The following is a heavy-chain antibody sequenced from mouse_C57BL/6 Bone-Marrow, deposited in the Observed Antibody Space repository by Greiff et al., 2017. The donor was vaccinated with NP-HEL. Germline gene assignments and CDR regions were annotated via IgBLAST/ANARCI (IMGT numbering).Heavy chain of an antibody. CDR1: GFSFNTYA. J-gene: IGHJ3*01. V-gene: IGHV10-1*01. CDR3: VRSTGASWFAY. Sequence: EVKLQESGGGLVQPKGSLKLSCAASGFSFNTYAMNWVRQAPGKGLEWVARIRSKSNNYATYYADSVKDRFTISRDDSESMLYLQMNNLKTEDTAMYYCVRSTGASWFAYWGQGTLVTVSA. CDR2: IRSKSNNYAT. D-gene: IGHD4-1*02.